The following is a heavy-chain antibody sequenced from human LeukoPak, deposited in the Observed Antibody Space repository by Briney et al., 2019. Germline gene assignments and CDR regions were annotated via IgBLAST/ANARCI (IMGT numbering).Heavy chain of an antibody. Sequence: PSETLSLTCTVPGGSISSGDYYWSWIRQPPGKGLEWIGYIYYSGSTYYNPSLKSRVTISADTSKNQFSLKLSSVTAADTAVYYCASLVVITLGAEYFQHWGQGTLVTVSS. CDR1: GGSISSGDYY. J-gene: IGHJ1*01. D-gene: IGHD3-22*01. CDR3: ASLVVITLGAEYFQH. CDR2: IYYSGST. V-gene: IGHV4-30-4*08.